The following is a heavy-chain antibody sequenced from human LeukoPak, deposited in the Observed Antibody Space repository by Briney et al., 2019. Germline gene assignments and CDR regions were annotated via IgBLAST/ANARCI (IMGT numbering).Heavy chain of an antibody. CDR1: GGTFSSYA. CDR2: IIPIFGTA. CDR3: ARDGHEWFDP. V-gene: IGHV1-69*05. Sequence: SVKVSCKASGGTFSSYAISWVRQAPGQGLEWMGRIIPIFGTANYAQKFQGRVTITTDESTSTAYMGLSSLRSEDTAVYYCARDGHEWFDPWGQGTLVTVSS. J-gene: IGHJ5*02.